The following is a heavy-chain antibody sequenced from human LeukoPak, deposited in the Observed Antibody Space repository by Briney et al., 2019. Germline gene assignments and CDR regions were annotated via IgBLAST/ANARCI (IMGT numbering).Heavy chain of an antibody. CDR3: AKDESIAARPEAFDY. V-gene: IGHV1-46*01. CDR1: GYTFTSYY. Sequence: GASVKVSCKASGYTFTSYYMHWVRQAPGQGLEWMGIINPSGGSTSYAQKFQGRVTMTRDTSTSTVYMELSSLRSEDTAVYYCAKDESIAARPEAFDYWGQGTLVTVSS. D-gene: IGHD6-6*01. CDR2: INPSGGST. J-gene: IGHJ4*02.